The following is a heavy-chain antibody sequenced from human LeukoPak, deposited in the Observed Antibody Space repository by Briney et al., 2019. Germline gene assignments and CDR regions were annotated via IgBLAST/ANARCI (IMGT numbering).Heavy chain of an antibody. CDR1: GGSISSGDYY. J-gene: IGHJ3*02. CDR3: ARDAILPFDI. Sequence: SETLSLTCTVSGGSISSGDYYWSWIRQPPGKGLEWIGYIYYSGRTYYNPALKSRVTISVDTSKTQFSLKLSSVTGADTAVCYCARDAILPFDIWGQGTTVTVSS. V-gene: IGHV4-30-4*08. CDR2: IYYSGRT. D-gene: IGHD2-2*01.